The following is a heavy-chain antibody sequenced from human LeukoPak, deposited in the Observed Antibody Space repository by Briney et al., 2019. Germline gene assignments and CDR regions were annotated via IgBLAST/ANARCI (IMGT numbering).Heavy chain of an antibody. CDR3: ARRKRFGELLSVNYYYYGMDV. CDR1: GYTFTSYG. CDR2: ISAYNGNT. J-gene: IGHJ6*04. Sequence: ASVKVSCKASGYTFTSYGISWVRQAPGQGLEWMGWISAYNGNTNYAQKLQGRVTMTTDTSTSTAYMELGSLRSDDTAVYYCARRKRFGELLSVNYYYYGMDVWGKGTTVTVSS. V-gene: IGHV1-18*04. D-gene: IGHD3-10*01.